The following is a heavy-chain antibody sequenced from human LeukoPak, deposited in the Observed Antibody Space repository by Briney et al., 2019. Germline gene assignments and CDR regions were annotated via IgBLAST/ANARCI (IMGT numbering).Heavy chain of an antibody. J-gene: IGHJ5*02. CDR1: GYTFTGHY. D-gene: IGHD3-3*01. Sequence: ASVKVSCEASGYTFTGHYMHWVRQAPGQGLEWMGWINPNSGGTKYAQKFQGRVTLTRDTSISTAYMEPSRLRCDDTAVYYCARSYDFWSGPPFDPWGQGTLVTVSS. V-gene: IGHV1-2*02. CDR2: INPNSGGT. CDR3: ARSYDFWSGPPFDP.